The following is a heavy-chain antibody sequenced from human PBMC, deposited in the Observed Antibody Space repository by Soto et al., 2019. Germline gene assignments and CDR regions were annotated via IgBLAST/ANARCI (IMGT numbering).Heavy chain of an antibody. D-gene: IGHD6-19*01. CDR3: AREGSGGSGWYDYLDS. Sequence: PSETLSLTCTVSGGSIGSDYWSWIRQPPGKGLEWIGYSHYRGSSNYNPSLKSRVTISVDTSKNEFSLRLISVTAADTAVYYCAREGSGGSGWYDYLDSWGQGTLVTVSS. J-gene: IGHJ4*02. CDR2: SHYRGSS. V-gene: IGHV4-59*01. CDR1: GGSIGSDY.